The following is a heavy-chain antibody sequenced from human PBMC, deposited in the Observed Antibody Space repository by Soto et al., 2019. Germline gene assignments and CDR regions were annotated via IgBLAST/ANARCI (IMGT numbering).Heavy chain of an antibody. V-gene: IGHV1-46*01. CDR3: ARGDILTGYWTSTLDY. J-gene: IGHJ4*02. D-gene: IGHD3-9*01. CDR2: INPSGGST. CDR1: GYTFTSYC. Sequence: QVQLVQSGAEVKKPGASVKVSCKASGYTFTSYCMHWVRQAPGQGLEWMGIINPSGGSTSYAQKFQGRVTMTRDTSTSTVYMELSSLRSEDTAVYYCARGDILTGYWTSTLDYWGQGTLVTVSS.